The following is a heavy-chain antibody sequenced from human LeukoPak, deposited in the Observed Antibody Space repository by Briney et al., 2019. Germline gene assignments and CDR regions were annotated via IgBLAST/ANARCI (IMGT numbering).Heavy chain of an antibody. Sequence: PSETLSLTCTVSGASVSSSNYYWSWIRQPPGKGLEWFGSIYYSGSTNYNPSLKSRVTISVDTSKNQFSLKLSSVTAADTAVYYCARDYCTTTRCYPNYFDYWGQGTLVTVSS. J-gene: IGHJ4*02. CDR1: GASVSSSNYY. CDR2: IYYSGST. D-gene: IGHD2-2*01. CDR3: ARDYCTTTRCYPNYFDY. V-gene: IGHV4-61*01.